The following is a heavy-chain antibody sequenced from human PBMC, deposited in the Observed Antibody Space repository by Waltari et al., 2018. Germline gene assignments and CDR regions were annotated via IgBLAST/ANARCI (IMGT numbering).Heavy chain of an antibody. Sequence: DVQLAESGGGLVQPGRSLRLSCTTSGFTFVDYSMNWVRQAPGKGREWVGFIRSKAYGETTDYAASVRGRFTISRDDSKSIAYLQMNSLKTEDTAIYFCARDLMYGEHPLFDRWGQGTLVTVSS. J-gene: IGHJ5*02. V-gene: IGHV3-49*04. CDR3: ARDLMYGEHPLFDR. CDR2: IRSKAYGETT. D-gene: IGHD4-17*01. CDR1: GFTFVDYS.